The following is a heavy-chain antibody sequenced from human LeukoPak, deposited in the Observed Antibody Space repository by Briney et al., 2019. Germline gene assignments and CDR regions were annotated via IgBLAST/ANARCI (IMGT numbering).Heavy chain of an antibody. V-gene: IGHV4-61*02. CDR3: ARAWLPFDY. Sequence: SETLSLTCTVSGGSISSGSYYWSWIRQPAGKGLEWNGRIYTSGSTNYNPSLKSRVTISLDTSKNQFSLKLSSVTAADTAVYYCARAWLPFDYWGQGTLVTVSS. CDR2: IYTSGST. D-gene: IGHD3-9*01. J-gene: IGHJ4*02. CDR1: GGSISSGSYY.